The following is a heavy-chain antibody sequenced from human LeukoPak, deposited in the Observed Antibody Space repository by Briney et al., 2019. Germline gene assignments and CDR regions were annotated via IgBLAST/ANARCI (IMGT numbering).Heavy chain of an antibody. CDR1: GGSVSPYY. V-gene: IGHV4-59*02. J-gene: IGHJ3*02. D-gene: IGHD3-10*01. CDR3: ARGLRPYYMPDAFDI. Sequence: PSETLSLTCTVSGGSVSPYYWSWIRQPPGKGLEYIGYIFYSGSTNYNPSLKSRVTISLDTSTNQFSLNLTSVTAADTAVYYCARGLRPYYMPDAFDIWGRGTMVTASS. CDR2: IFYSGST.